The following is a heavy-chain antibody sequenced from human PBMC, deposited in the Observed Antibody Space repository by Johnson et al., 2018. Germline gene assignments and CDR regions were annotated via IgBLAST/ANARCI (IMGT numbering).Heavy chain of an antibody. D-gene: IGHD1-26*01. CDR3: ARDTSGSYLGYFQH. CDR2: IWYDGSNK. Sequence: QVQLVESGGGVVQXGRSXRLXCAASGFTFSSYGMHWVRQAPGKGLEWVAVIWYDGSNKYSADSVKGRFTISRDNAKNSLSLQMNSLRDEDTAVYYWARDTSGSYLGYFQHWGQGTLVTVSS. CDR1: GFTFSSYG. J-gene: IGHJ1*01. V-gene: IGHV3-33*01.